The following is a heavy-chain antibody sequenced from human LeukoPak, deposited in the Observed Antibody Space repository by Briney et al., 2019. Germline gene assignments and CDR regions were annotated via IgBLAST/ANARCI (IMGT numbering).Heavy chain of an antibody. J-gene: IGHJ6*02. V-gene: IGHV4-34*01. CDR3: KIYYYGMDV. Sequence: SETLSLTCAVYGGSFSGYYWSWIRQPPGKGLEWIGEINHSGSTYYNPSLKSRVTISVDTSKNQFSLKLSSVTAADTAVYYCKIYYYGMDVWGQGTTVTVSS. CDR2: INHSGST. CDR1: GGSFSGYY.